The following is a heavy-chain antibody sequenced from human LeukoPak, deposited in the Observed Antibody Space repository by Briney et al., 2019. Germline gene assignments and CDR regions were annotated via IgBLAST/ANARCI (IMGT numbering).Heavy chain of an antibody. CDR3: AREVPYYYDSSGYYGYFDY. Sequence: SSETLSLTCTVSGGSISSGGCYWSWIRQHPGKGLEWIGYIYYSGSTYYNPSLKSRVTISVDTSKNQFSLKLSSVTAADTAVYYCAREVPYYYDSSGYYGYFDYWGQGTLVTVSS. CDR1: GGSISSGGCY. D-gene: IGHD3-22*01. V-gene: IGHV4-31*03. J-gene: IGHJ4*02. CDR2: IYYSGST.